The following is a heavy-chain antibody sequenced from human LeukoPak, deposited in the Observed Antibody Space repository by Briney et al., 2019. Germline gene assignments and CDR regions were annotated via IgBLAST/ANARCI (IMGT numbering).Heavy chain of an antibody. V-gene: IGHV3-66*01. CDR1: GFIVSHKY. CDR3: ARGQIDLLRNYFDS. CDR2: IYAGGNS. D-gene: IGHD3-22*01. Sequence: GGSLRLSCAASGFIVSHKYMAWVRQAPGKGLEWLSIIYAGGNSVSADSVKGRFIISRDNSRNTVHLQMNSLRDDDTAVYYCARGQIDLLRNYFDSWGPGTLVAVSS. J-gene: IGHJ4*02.